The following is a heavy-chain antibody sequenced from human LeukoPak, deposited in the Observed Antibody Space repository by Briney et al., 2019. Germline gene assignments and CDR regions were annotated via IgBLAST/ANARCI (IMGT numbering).Heavy chain of an antibody. CDR2: IIPIFGTA. CDR1: GGTFSSHA. V-gene: IGHV1-69*13. D-gene: IGHD5-18*01. CDR3: ARAEYSYGYLGDY. J-gene: IGHJ4*02. Sequence: SVKVSCKASGGTFSSHAISWVRQAPGQGLEWMGGIIPIFGTANYAQKFQGRVTITADESTSTAYMELSSLRSEDTAVYYCARAEYSYGYLGDYWGQGTLVTVSS.